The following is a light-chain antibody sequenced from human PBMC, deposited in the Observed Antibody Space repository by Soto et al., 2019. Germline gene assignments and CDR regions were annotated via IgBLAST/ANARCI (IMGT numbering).Light chain of an antibody. J-gene: IGKJ1*01. V-gene: IGKV1-5*01. CDR2: DAS. CDR1: QSISSW. Sequence: DTQLTQAPSTLSASLRDRITITCRASQSISSWLAWYQQKPGKAPKVLIFDASSLESGVPSRFSGSGSATEFTLTISSLQPDDFATYYCQQYSTYPWTFGQGTKVDIK. CDR3: QQYSTYPWT.